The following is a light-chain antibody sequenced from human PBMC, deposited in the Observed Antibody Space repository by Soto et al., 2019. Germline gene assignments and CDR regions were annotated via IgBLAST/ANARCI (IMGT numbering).Light chain of an antibody. J-gene: IGKJ4*01. V-gene: IGKV1-39*01. CDR1: QSISNY. CDR3: QQSYGTPLT. CDR2: AAS. Sequence: DMEMTQSPSSLSASVGDRVTITCRASQSISNYLNWYQHKPGKVPKLLIYAASSLQSGVPTRFSGSGSGTDFTLTINSLPPEDFAAYYCQQSYGTPLTFGGGTKIVIK.